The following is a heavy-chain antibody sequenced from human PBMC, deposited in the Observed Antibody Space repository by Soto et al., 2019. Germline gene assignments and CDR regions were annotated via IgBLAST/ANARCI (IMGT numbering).Heavy chain of an antibody. Sequence: QVQLVQSGAEVKKPGSSVKVSCKASGGTFSSYAISWVRQAPGQGLEWMGGIIPIFGTANYAQKFQGRVTISANEFTSTAYVELTSLRSEDTAMYYCARVTAAAGEYYYYGMDVWCQGTTVAVS. CDR3: ARVTAAAGEYYYYGMDV. CDR1: GGTFSSYA. V-gene: IGHV1-69*12. CDR2: IIPIFGTA. J-gene: IGHJ6*02. D-gene: IGHD6-13*01.